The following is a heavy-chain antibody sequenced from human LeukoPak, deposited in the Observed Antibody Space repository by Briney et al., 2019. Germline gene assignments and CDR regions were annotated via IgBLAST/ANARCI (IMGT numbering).Heavy chain of an antibody. Sequence: SETLSLTCTVSGGSVSSYYWSWIRQPPGKGLEWIGYIYTSGSTNYNPSLKSRVTISVDTSKNQFPLKLSSVTAADTAVYYCARHYYDFWSGYYTNNWFDPWGQGTLVTVSS. CDR1: GGSVSSYY. CDR3: ARHYYDFWSGYYTNNWFDP. D-gene: IGHD3-3*01. V-gene: IGHV4-4*09. J-gene: IGHJ5*02. CDR2: IYTSGST.